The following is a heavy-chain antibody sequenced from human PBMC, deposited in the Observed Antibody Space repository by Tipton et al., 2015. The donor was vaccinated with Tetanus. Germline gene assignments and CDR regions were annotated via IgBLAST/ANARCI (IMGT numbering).Heavy chain of an antibody. CDR2: IFYSGNT. Sequence: TLSLTCTVSGGSISTYYWSWIRQPPGKGLEWIGYIFYSGNTNYNPSLKTRVTISIDTSKNQFSLKLSSVTAADTGVYYCAKRDYKKGNWFDPWGQGIPVTVSS. V-gene: IGHV4-59*12. D-gene: IGHD4-11*01. CDR1: GGSISTYY. J-gene: IGHJ5*02. CDR3: AKRDYKKGNWFDP.